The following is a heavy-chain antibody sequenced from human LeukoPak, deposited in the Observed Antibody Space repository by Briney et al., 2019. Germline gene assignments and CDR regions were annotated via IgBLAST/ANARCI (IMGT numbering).Heavy chain of an antibody. CDR2: IWYDGSKK. CDR1: GFTFSSYA. J-gene: IGHJ3*02. CDR3: AKAMHYYDSSGYYYAFDI. V-gene: IGHV3-33*06. Sequence: GGSLRLSCAASGFTFSSYAMHWVRQAPGKGLEWVAVIWYDGSKKYYADSVKGRVTISRDISKNTLYLQMNSLRAEDTAVYYCAKAMHYYDSSGYYYAFDIWGQGTMVTVSS. D-gene: IGHD3-22*01.